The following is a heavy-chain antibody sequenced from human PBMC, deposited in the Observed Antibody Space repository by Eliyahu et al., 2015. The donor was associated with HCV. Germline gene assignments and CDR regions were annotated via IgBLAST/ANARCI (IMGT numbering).Heavy chain of an antibody. CDR1: GGSIXNYX. J-gene: IGHJ5*02. V-gene: IGHV4-59*01. CDR3: ARASEDNWFDR. CDR2: IYYTGVT. Sequence: QVQLQESGPGLVKPSETLSLTCTVSGGSIXNYXWSWIRQPPGKGLEWIGYIYYTGVTNYNPSLKSRVTMSLHTSKNQFSLKLTSVTAADTAVYYCARASEDNWFDRWGQGNLVTVSS.